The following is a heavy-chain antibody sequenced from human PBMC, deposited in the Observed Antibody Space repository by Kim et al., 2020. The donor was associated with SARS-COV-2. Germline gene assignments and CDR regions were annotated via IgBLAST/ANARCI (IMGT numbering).Heavy chain of an antibody. CDR1: GFTFSSYG. Sequence: GGSLRLSCAASGFTFSSYGMHWVRQAPGKGLEWVAVISYDGSNKYYADSVKGRFTISRDNSKNTLYLQMNSLRAEDTAVYYCAKDAEFWSGYYYYYYYMDVWGKGTTVTVSS. J-gene: IGHJ6*03. D-gene: IGHD3-3*01. CDR2: ISYDGSNK. CDR3: AKDAEFWSGYYYYYYYMDV. V-gene: IGHV3-30*18.